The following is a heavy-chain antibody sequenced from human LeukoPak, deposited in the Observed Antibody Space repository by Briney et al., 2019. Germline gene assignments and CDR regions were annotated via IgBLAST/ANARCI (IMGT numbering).Heavy chain of an antibody. Sequence: PGGSLRLSCAASGFTFSSYSMNWVRQAPGKGLEWVSSISSSSSYIYYADSVKGRFTISRDNAKNSLYLQMNSLRAEDTAVYYCARDLGGGYGSGSYYLNDYWGQGTLVTVSS. CDR3: ARDLGGGYGSGSYYLNDY. J-gene: IGHJ4*02. V-gene: IGHV3-21*01. D-gene: IGHD3-10*01. CDR1: GFTFSSYS. CDR2: ISSSSSYI.